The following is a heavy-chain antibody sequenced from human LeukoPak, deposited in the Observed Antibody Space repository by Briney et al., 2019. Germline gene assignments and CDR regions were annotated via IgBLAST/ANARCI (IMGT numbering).Heavy chain of an antibody. CDR3: ARSRYSYGPSDFDY. Sequence: PGRSLRLSCAASGFTFSSYAMHWVRQAPGKGLEWVAVILYDGSNKYYADSVKGRFTISRDNSKNTLYLQMNSLRAEDTAVYYCARSRYSYGPSDFDYWGQGTLVTVFS. V-gene: IGHV3-30*04. CDR2: ILYDGSNK. CDR1: GFTFSSYA. J-gene: IGHJ4*02. D-gene: IGHD5-18*01.